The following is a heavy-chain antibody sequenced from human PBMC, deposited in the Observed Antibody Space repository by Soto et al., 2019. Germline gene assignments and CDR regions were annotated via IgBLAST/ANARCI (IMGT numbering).Heavy chain of an antibody. CDR2: INAGNGNT. CDR1: GHTFTSYA. CDR3: ARSIVVVTALDY. V-gene: IGHV1-3*05. Sequence: QVKLVQSGAEEKKPGASVKVSCKASGHTFTSYAMHWVRQAPGQRLEWMGWINAGNGNTKYSQKFQGRVTITRDTSASTAYMELSRLRSEDTAVYYCARSIVVVTALDYWGQGTLVTVSS. D-gene: IGHD2-21*02. J-gene: IGHJ4*02.